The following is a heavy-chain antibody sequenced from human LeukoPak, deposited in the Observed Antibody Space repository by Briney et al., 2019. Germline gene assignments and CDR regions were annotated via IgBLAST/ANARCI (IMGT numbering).Heavy chain of an antibody. CDR1: GFNFKSAW. CDR2: IKSNADGGTV. D-gene: IGHD1-26*01. Sequence: GGSLRLSCAASGFNFKSAWMNWVRQAPGKGPEWVARIKSNADGGTVHYAAPVSGRFTKSRDDSQSTLYLQMDSLKTEDTALYYCTTALRWEQPNFDYWGQGTFVTVSS. J-gene: IGHJ4*02. CDR3: TTALRWEQPNFDY. V-gene: IGHV3-15*01.